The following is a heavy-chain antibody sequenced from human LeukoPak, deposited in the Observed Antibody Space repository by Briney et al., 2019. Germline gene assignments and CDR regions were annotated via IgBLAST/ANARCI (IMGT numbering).Heavy chain of an antibody. CDR2: INPSGGST. CDR3: ARDRAVVAPYDFWSSNAFDI. CDR1: GYTFTSYY. J-gene: IGHJ3*02. V-gene: IGHV1-46*01. D-gene: IGHD3-3*01. Sequence: ASVKVSCKASGYTFTSYYMHWVRQAPGQGLEWMGIINPSGGSTSYAQKFQGRVTMTRDMSTSTVYMELSSLRSEDTAVYYCARDRAVVAPYDFWSSNAFDIWGQGTMVTVSS.